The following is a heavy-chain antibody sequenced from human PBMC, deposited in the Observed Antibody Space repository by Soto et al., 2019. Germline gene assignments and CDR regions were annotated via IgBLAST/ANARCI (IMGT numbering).Heavy chain of an antibody. CDR1: GFTFSSYG. CDR3: AKDEDGDYLLDAFDM. V-gene: IGHV3-30*18. Sequence: QEQLVESGGGVVQPGRSLRLSCAASGFTFSSYGMNWVRQAPGKGLEWVAVKSYDGSDKYYADSVKGRFTISRDNSKNTLYLQMNSLRAEDTAVYYCAKDEDGDYLLDAFDMWGQGTMVTVSS. CDR2: KSYDGSDK. D-gene: IGHD4-17*01. J-gene: IGHJ3*02.